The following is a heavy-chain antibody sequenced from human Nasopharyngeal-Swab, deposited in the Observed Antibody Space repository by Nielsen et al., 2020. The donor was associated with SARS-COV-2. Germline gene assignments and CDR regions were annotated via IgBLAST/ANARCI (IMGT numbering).Heavy chain of an antibody. J-gene: IGHJ4*02. CDR3: TTDPMTTVTY. Sequence: GESLKISCAASGFTLSNAWMSWVRQAPGKGLEWVGRIKSKTDGGTTDYAAPVKGRFTISRDDSKNTLYLQMNSLKTEDTSVYYCTTDPMTTVTYWGQGTLVTVSS. D-gene: IGHD4-17*01. CDR1: GFTLSNAW. CDR2: IKSKTDGGTT. V-gene: IGHV3-15*01.